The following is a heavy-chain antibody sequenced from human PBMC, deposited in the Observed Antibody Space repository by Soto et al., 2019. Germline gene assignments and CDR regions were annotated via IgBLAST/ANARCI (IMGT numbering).Heavy chain of an antibody. D-gene: IGHD2-2*01. J-gene: IGHJ4*02. Sequence: QVQLQESGPGLVKPSQTLSLTCTVSGGSISSGDYYWSWIRQPPGKGLEWIGYIYYSGSTYYNPSLKSRVTISVDTSKNQFSLKLSSVTAADTAVYYCARGPGIVVVPAAIWVGGDDEYYFDYWGQGTLVTVSS. CDR3: ARGPGIVVVPAAIWVGGDDEYYFDY. CDR2: IYYSGST. CDR1: GGSISSGDYY. V-gene: IGHV4-30-4*01.